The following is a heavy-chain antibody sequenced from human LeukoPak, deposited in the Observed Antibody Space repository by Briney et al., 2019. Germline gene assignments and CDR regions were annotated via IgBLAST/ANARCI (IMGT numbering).Heavy chain of an antibody. CDR2: INYSGGST. J-gene: IGHJ4*02. V-gene: IGHV3-23*01. CDR3: ANRPGWRAFDS. CDR1: GFTFSSDA. Sequence: PGGSLRLSCAASGFTFSSDAVSWVRQAPGKGLEWVSTINYSGGSTYYADSVKGRFTISRDNSKNTLYLQMNSLRVKDTAVYYCANRPGWRAFDSWGRGALVTVSS.